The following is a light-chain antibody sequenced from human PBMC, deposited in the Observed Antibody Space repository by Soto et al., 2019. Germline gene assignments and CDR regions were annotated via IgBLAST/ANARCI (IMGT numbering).Light chain of an antibody. CDR2: DTS. CDR3: QHRASWPPLFP. V-gene: IGKV3-11*01. J-gene: IGKJ3*01. CDR1: QSVSSS. Sequence: EIVLTQSPATLSLSPGERATLSCRASQSVSSSLAWYQQKPGQAPRLVIYDTSTRATGIPARFRGSRSETDFSLTIRSLEPEDVAVYYCQHRASWPPLFPFGPGPRVDI.